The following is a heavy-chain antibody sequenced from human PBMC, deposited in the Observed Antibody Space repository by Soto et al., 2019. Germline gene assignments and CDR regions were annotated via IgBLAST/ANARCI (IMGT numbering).Heavy chain of an antibody. CDR3: ARAGIVGAHIDY. CDR2: INHSGST. CDR1: GGSFSGYY. D-gene: IGHD1-26*01. Sequence: QVQLQQWGAGLLKPSETLSLTCAVYGGSFSGYYWSWIRQPPGKGLEWIGEINHSGSTNYNPSLKSRGTVSVDTSKNQFSLKLSSVTAADTAVYYGARAGIVGAHIDYWGQGTLVTVSS. J-gene: IGHJ4*02. V-gene: IGHV4-34*01.